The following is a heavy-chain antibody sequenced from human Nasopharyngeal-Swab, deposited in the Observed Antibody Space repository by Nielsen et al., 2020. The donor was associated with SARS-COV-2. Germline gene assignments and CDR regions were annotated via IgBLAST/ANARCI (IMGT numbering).Heavy chain of an antibody. V-gene: IGHV1-2*06. Sequence: ASVKVSCKASGYTFTGYYMHWVRQAPGQGLEWMGRINPNSGGTNYAQKFQGRVTMTRGTSISTAYMELSRLRSDDTAVYYCARAETKISGYDLFDYWGQGTLVTVSS. CDR1: GYTFTGYY. CDR2: INPNSGGT. CDR3: ARAETKISGYDLFDY. D-gene: IGHD5-12*01. J-gene: IGHJ4*02.